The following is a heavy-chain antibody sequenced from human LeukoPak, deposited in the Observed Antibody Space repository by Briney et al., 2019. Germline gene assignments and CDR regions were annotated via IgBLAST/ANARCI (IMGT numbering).Heavy chain of an antibody. V-gene: IGHV1-46*01. CDR2: INPSGGST. D-gene: IGHD1-26*01. J-gene: IGHJ4*02. CDR3: ARDGTGRGYSGSYYGSSVELDY. Sequence: AASVKVSCKASGYTFTGYYMHWVRQAPGQGLEWMGIINPSGGSTSYAQKFQGRVTMTRDTSTSTVYMELSSLRSEDTAVYYCARDGTGRGYSGSYYGSSVELDYWGQGTLVTVSS. CDR1: GYTFTGYY.